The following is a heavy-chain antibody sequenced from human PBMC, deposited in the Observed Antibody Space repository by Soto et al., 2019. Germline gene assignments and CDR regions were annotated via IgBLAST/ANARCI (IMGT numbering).Heavy chain of an antibody. D-gene: IGHD6-6*01. CDR1: GGYFSCYY. CDR3: ARGIAARTFDY. J-gene: IGHJ4*02. Sequence: SETLCLTCGVYGGYFSCYYWSWIRQPPGKGLEWIGEINHSGSTNYNPSLKSRVTISVDTSKNQFSLKLSSVTAADTAVYYCARGIAARTFDYWGQGTLVTVSS. V-gene: IGHV4-34*01. CDR2: INHSGST.